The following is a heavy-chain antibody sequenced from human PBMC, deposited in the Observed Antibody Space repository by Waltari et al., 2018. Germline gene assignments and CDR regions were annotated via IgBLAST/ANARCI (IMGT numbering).Heavy chain of an antibody. D-gene: IGHD4-17*01. CDR2: ISYDGSNK. Sequence: QVQLVESGGGVVQPGRSLRLSWAASGFTFSSYAMPWVRQAPGKGLEWVAVISYDGSNKYYVDSVKGRFTISRDNSKNTLYLQMNSLRAEDTAVYYCARDGDGDYYFDYWGQGTLVTVSS. J-gene: IGHJ4*02. CDR3: ARDGDGDYYFDY. CDR1: GFTFSSYA. V-gene: IGHV3-30-3*01.